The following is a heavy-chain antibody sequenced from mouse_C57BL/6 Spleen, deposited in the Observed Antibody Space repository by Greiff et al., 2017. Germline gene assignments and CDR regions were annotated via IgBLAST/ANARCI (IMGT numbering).Heavy chain of an antibody. CDR3: TGTRPLGTFDY. CDR2: IYPGNSDT. V-gene: IGHV1-5*01. J-gene: IGHJ2*01. D-gene: IGHD1-1*01. CDR1: GYTFTSYW. Sequence: DVQLQESGTVLARPGASVKMSCKTSGYTFTSYWMHWVKQRPGQGLEWIGAIYPGNSDTSYKQKFKGKAKLTAVTSASTAYMELSSLTNEDSAVYYCTGTRPLGTFDYWGQGTTLTVSS.